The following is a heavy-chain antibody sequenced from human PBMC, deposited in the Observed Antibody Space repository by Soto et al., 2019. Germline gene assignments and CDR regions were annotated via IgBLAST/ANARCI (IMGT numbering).Heavy chain of an antibody. V-gene: IGHV1-46*01. D-gene: IGHD2-15*01. CDR2: INPSGGST. CDR3: ARVCCSGGRSYSIDY. Sequence: QVQLVQSGAEVKKPGASVKVSCKASGYTFTSYYMHWVRQAPGQGLEWMGIINPSGGSTSYVQKFQGRVTMTRYTSTSTVYLELSSLRSEETAVYYCARVCCSGGRSYSIDYWVQGAIVT. J-gene: IGHJ4*02. CDR1: GYTFTSYY.